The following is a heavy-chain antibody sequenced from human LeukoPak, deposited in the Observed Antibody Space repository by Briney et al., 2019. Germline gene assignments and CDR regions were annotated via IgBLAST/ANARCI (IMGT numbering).Heavy chain of an antibody. D-gene: IGHD3-16*02. CDR3: ARAYDYVWGSYRTTFDY. V-gene: IGHV4-34*01. CDR2: INHSGST. CDR1: GGSFSGYY. Sequence: PSGTLSLTCAVYGGSFSGYYWSWIRQPPGKGLEWIGEINHSGSTNYNPSLKSRVTISVDTSKNQFSLKLSSVTAADTAVYYCARAYDYVWGSYRTTFDYWGQGTLVTVSS. J-gene: IGHJ4*02.